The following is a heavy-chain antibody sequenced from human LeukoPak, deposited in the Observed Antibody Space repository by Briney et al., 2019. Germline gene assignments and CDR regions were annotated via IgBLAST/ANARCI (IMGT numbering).Heavy chain of an antibody. CDR1: GFMSSDYW. CDR3: ARWLYSSAWYFDS. D-gene: IGHD6-19*01. J-gene: IGHJ4*02. V-gene: IGHV3-7*01. CDR2: INKDASTD. Sequence: PGGSLRLSCAASGFMSSDYWMSWVRQAPGKGLEWVANINKDASTDAFVDSVKGRFTISRDNARNSLYLQMNSLRPEDTAVYYCARWLYSSAWYFDSWGQGTLVTVSS.